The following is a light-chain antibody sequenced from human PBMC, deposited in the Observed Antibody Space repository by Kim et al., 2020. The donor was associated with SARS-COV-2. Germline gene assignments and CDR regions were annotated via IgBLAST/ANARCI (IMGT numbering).Light chain of an antibody. CDR3: SSYTTSSTGV. V-gene: IGLV2-14*03. CDR1: SSDVGGYNY. CDR2: DVS. Sequence: GKAITISCPGTSSDVGGYNYVSWYQQHPGKAPKLMIYDVSNRPSGVSNRFSGSKSGNTASLTISGLQAEDEADYYCSSYTTSSTGVFGGGTQLTVL. J-gene: IGLJ2*01.